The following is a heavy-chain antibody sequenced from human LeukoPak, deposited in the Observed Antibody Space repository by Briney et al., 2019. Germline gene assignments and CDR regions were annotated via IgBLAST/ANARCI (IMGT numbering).Heavy chain of an antibody. V-gene: IGHV4-30-2*01. Sequence: SQTLSLTCAVSGDSISRGDFPWSWVRQPPGKGLEWIGYIFHTGHTSYNPSLKSRVTISVDMSKNQLSLRLTSVTAADTAVYYCARGFYGAGSHFDYWGQGTLVTVSS. CDR2: IFHTGHT. D-gene: IGHD3-10*01. CDR1: GDSISRGDFP. CDR3: ARGFYGAGSHFDY. J-gene: IGHJ4*02.